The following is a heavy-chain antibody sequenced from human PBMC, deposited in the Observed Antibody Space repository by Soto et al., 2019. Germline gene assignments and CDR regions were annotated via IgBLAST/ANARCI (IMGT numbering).Heavy chain of an antibody. Sequence: GGSLRLSCAASGFTFSSYAMSWVRQAPGKGLEWVSAISGSGGSTYYADSVKGRFTISRDNSKNTMDLQMNSLRAEDTAVYYCAKDGPYYSEETIAVAGTGGLVFDYWGQGTLVTVSS. CDR2: ISGSGGST. V-gene: IGHV3-23*01. CDR1: GFTFSSYA. D-gene: IGHD6-19*01. J-gene: IGHJ4*02. CDR3: AKDGPYYSEETIAVAGTGGLVFDY.